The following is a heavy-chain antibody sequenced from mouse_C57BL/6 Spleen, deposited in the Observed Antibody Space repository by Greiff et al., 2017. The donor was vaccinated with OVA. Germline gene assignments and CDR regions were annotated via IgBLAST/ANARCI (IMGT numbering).Heavy chain of an antibody. CDR1: GYTFTSYW. J-gene: IGHJ2*01. V-gene: IGHV1-64*01. D-gene: IGHD4-1*01. CDR3: AREAGTNYFDY. Sequence: QVQLQQPGAELVKPGASVKLSCKASGYTFTSYWMHWVKQRPGQGLEWIGMIHPNSGSTNYNEKFKSKATLTVDTSSSTAYMQLSSLTSEDSAVYYCAREAGTNYFDYWGQGTTLTVSS. CDR2: IHPNSGST.